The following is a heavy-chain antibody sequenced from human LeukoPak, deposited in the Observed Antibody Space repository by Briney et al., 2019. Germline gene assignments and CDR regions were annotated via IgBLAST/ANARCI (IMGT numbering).Heavy chain of an antibody. CDR3: ARGSGWYSY. CDR2: IYYSGST. Sequence: SETLSLTCTVSGASISSSRYDWGWLRQPRGKGLEWIVSIYYSGSTYYNPAHKSQITIRVNTSKNECSRKRSSVTATDTAVYYCARGSGWYSYWGQGSLVTVSS. D-gene: IGHD6-19*01. J-gene: IGHJ4*02. V-gene: IGHV4-39*01. CDR1: GASISSSRYD.